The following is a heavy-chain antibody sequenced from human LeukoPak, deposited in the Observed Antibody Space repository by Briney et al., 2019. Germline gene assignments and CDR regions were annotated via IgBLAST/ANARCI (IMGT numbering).Heavy chain of an antibody. V-gene: IGHV4-59*01. CDR1: GGSISSYY. J-gene: IGHJ4*02. CDR2: IYYSGST. Sequence: SETLSLTCTVSGGSISSYYWSWIRQPPGKGLEWIGYIYYSGSTNYNPSLKSRVTISVDTSKDQFSLKLSSVTAADTAVYYCARVDYDSSGPYYFDYWGQGTLVTVSS. D-gene: IGHD3-22*01. CDR3: ARVDYDSSGPYYFDY.